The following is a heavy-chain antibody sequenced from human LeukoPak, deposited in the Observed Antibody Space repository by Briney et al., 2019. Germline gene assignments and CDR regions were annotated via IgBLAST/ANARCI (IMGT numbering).Heavy chain of an antibody. CDR3: ARLRGYNYGFIDY. CDR1: GGSINNNNYY. J-gene: IGHJ4*02. CDR2: VHYSGST. V-gene: IGHV4-39*01. Sequence: PSETMSLTCTVSGGSINNNNYYWGWIRQPPGKGLEWIGSVHYSGSTHYNPSLKSRITISVDTSKNQFSLKPSSVTAADTSVYYCARLRGYNYGFIDYWGQGTLVTVSS. D-gene: IGHD5-18*01.